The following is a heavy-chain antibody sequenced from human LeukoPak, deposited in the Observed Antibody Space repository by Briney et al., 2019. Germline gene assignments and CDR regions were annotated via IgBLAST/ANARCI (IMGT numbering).Heavy chain of an antibody. D-gene: IGHD2/OR15-2a*01. CDR3: VLSQANSITLFFDY. Sequence: GGSLRLSCAASGFNFGSYTMHWVRQAPGKGLEWVSSISSRSTFIHYADSIKGRFTISRDNSKNSLLLLMNSLRAEVTVVYYCVLSQANSITLFFDYWGQGALVTVSS. J-gene: IGHJ4*02. V-gene: IGHV3-21*01. CDR1: GFNFGSYT. CDR2: ISSRSTFI.